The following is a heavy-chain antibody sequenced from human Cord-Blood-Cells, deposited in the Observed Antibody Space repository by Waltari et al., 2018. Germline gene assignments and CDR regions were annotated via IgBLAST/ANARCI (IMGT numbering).Heavy chain of an antibody. CDR3: ARDNQWLFSLNCYFDL. V-gene: IGHV1-3*01. CDR2: INAGNGNT. J-gene: IGHJ2*01. Sequence: QVQLVQSGAEVKKPGASVKVSCKASGYTFTSYAMHWVRQAPGQRLEWMGWINAGNGNTKHSQKSQGRVTMTTDTSASTAYMELSSLISEDTAVYYCARDNQWLFSLNCYFDLWGRGTLFTVSS. CDR1: GYTFTSYA. D-gene: IGHD3-22*01.